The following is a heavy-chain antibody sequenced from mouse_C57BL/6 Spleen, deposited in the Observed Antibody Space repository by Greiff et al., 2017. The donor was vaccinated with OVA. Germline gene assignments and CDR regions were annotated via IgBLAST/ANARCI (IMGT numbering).Heavy chain of an antibody. Sequence: QVQLQQPGAELVKPGASVKLSCKASGYTFTSYWMQWVKQRPGQGLEWIGEIDPSDGYTNYNQKFKSKATLTVDTSSSTAYMQLSSLTSEDSAVYDVERYGSYGSNAYDYWGQGTMVTVSA. J-gene: IGHJ3*01. CDR1: GYTFTSYW. CDR3: ERYGSYGSNAYDY. V-gene: IGHV1-50*01. D-gene: IGHD1-1*01. CDR2: IDPSDGYT.